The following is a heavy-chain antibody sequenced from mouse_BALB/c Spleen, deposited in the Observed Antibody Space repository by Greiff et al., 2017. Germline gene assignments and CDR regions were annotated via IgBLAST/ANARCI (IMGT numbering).Heavy chain of an antibody. V-gene: IGHV5-17*02. J-gene: IGHJ3*01. CDR2: ISSGSSTI. Sequence: EVKLVESGGGLVQPGGSRKLSCAASGFTFSSFGMHWVRQAPEKGLEWVAYISSGSSTIYYADTVKGRFTISRDNPKNTLFLQMTSLRSEDTAMYYCAREGYGDWGQGTLVTGSA. CDR3: AREGYGD. CDR1: GFTFSSFG. D-gene: IGHD2-14*01.